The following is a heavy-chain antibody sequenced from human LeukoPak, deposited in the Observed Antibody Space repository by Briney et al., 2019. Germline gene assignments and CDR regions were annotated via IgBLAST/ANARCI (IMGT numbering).Heavy chain of an antibody. J-gene: IGHJ4*02. Sequence: GGSLRLSCAASGFTFSSYAMHWVRQAPGKGLEYVSAISSNGGSTYYANSVKGRFTISRDNSKNTLYLQMGSLRAEDMAVYYCARLRRYCSSTSCYYFDYWGQGTLVTVSS. CDR3: ARLRRYCSSTSCYYFDY. CDR1: GFTFSSYA. CDR2: ISSNGGST. D-gene: IGHD2-2*01. V-gene: IGHV3-64*01.